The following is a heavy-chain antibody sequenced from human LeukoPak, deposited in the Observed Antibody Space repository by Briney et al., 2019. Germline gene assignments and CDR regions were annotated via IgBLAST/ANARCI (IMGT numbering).Heavy chain of an antibody. J-gene: IGHJ4*02. D-gene: IGHD3-9*01. V-gene: IGHV4-39*01. Sequence: PSETLSLTCNVSGDYITTTNYYWAWIRQAPGKGLEWIASVFYSGTTYYNPSLKNRVIISMDTSRKQISLRLSSVTATDTAIYYCARRSRLYKHETTGYHDSWGQGTLVTVSS. CDR1: GDYITTTNYY. CDR3: ARRSRLYKHETTGYHDS. CDR2: VFYSGTT.